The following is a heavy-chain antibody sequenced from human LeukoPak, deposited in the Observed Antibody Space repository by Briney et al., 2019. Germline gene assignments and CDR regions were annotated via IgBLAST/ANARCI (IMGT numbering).Heavy chain of an antibody. CDR3: ARVLPPRPSIEYSSQGVCDY. V-gene: IGHV3-23*01. D-gene: IGHD6-6*01. Sequence: GGSLRLSCAASGCTFSDYGFYWVRLAPARGQGWVATLCGSRAGTYYSDSVQGRFTISRYNSKNTLYFQRNSLRAEDTAVYYCARVLPPRPSIEYSSQGVCDYRGQGTLVTVSS. CDR1: GCTFSDYG. J-gene: IGHJ4*02. CDR2: LCGSRAGT.